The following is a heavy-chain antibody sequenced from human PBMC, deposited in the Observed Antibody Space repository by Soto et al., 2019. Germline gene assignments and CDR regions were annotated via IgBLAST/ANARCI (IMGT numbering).Heavy chain of an antibody. D-gene: IGHD3-10*01. V-gene: IGHV4-31*02. CDR2: IYYSGST. CDR3: ARGSSGSYKSRNWSDP. J-gene: IGHJ5*02. Sequence: GGYRRSWNRQHPGKGLEWIGYIYYSGSTYYNPSLKSRVTISVDTSKNQFSLKLSSVTAADTAVYYCARGSSGSYKSRNWSDPWGQGTLVPFSS. CDR1: GGYR.